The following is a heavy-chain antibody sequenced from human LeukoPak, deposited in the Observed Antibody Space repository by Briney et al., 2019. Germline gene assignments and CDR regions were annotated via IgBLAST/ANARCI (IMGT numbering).Heavy chain of an antibody. Sequence: ASVKVSCKASGYTFTGYYMHWVRQAPGQGLEWMGWINPNSGGTNYAQKFQGRVTMTRDTSISTAYMELSRLRSDDTAVYYCARAAYCSSTSCYSRRAPTYYYYGVDVWGQGTTVTVSS. CDR2: INPNSGGT. CDR1: GYTFTGYY. J-gene: IGHJ6*02. V-gene: IGHV1-2*02. D-gene: IGHD2-2*01. CDR3: ARAAYCSSTSCYSRRAPTYYYYGVDV.